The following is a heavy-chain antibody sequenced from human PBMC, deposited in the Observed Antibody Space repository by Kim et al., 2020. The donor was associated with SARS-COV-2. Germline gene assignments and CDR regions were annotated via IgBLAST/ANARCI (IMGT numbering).Heavy chain of an antibody. CDR3: ARSGDLKKAAAGRQGYYYYGMDV. V-gene: IGHV5-10-1*01. Sequence: GESLKISCKGSGYSFTSYWISWVRQMPGKGLEWMGRIDPSDSYTNYSPSFQGHVTISADKSISTAYLQWSSLKASDTAMYYCARSGDLKKAAAGRQGYYYYGMDVWGQGTTVTVSS. D-gene: IGHD6-13*01. J-gene: IGHJ6*02. CDR1: GYSFTSYW. CDR2: IDPSDSYT.